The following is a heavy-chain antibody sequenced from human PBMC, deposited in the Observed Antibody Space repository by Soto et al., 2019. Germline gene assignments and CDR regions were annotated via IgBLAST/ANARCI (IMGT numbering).Heavy chain of an antibody. CDR3: ARRPDTYCSGGTCYSVGYFDY. CDR1: GYSFSNYW. V-gene: IGHV5-51*03. Sequence: EVQLVQSGAEVRKPGESLKISCKSSGYSFSNYWIGWVRQMPGKGLEWMGIIYPGDSDTRYSPSFQGQVTISADKSISTAYLRWSSLKASDTAMYYCARRPDTYCSGGTCYSVGYFDYWGQGTLVTVSS. CDR2: IYPGDSDT. D-gene: IGHD2-15*01. J-gene: IGHJ4*02.